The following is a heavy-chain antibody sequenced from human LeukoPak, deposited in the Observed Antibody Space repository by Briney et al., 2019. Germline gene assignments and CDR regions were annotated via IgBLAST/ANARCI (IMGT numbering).Heavy chain of an antibody. V-gene: IGHV3-30*18. CDR1: GFTFSTYG. CDR2: ISFDGSSK. Sequence: PGGSLRLSCATSGFTFSTYGMHWVRQAPGKGLECVAVISFDGSSKYYADSVKGRFTISRDTSKNTLYLQMNSLRAEDTAVYYCAKDWGTWGYGYYFDYWGQGTLVTVPS. CDR3: AKDWGTWGYGYYFDY. D-gene: IGHD3-16*01. J-gene: IGHJ4*02.